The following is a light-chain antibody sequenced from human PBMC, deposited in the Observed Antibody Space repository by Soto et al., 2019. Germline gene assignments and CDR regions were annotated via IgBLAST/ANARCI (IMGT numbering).Light chain of an antibody. V-gene: IGKV3-20*01. CDR1: QSISSKY. CDR3: QQYGSS. Sequence: EIVLTQSPGTLSLSPGERTTLSCRASQSISSKYLAWYQQKLGQAPRLLIYGASSRATGIPDRFSGSGSGTDFTLTISRLEPEDFAVYYCQQYGSSFGGGTKVEIK. CDR2: GAS. J-gene: IGKJ4*01.